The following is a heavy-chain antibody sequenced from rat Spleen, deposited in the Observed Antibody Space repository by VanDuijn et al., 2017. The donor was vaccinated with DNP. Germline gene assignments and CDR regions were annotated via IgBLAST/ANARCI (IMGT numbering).Heavy chain of an antibody. CDR2: IWTGGRS. Sequence: QVQLKESGPGLVQPSQTLSLACTVSGFSLTDYHVHWVRQPSGKGLEWMGVIWTGGRSEYNFALKSRLSISRDTSKSQVFLKMNSLQTEDTATYYCVRDYYSSSFVYWGQGTLVTVSS. J-gene: IGHJ3*01. D-gene: IGHD1-2*01. V-gene: IGHV2-43*01. CDR1: GFSLTDYH. CDR3: VRDYYSSSFVY.